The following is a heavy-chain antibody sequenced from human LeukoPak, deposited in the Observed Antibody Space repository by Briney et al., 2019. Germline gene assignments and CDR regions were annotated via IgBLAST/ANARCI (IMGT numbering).Heavy chain of an antibody. V-gene: IGHV6-1*01. CDR1: GDSFSSNSVT. J-gene: IGHJ5*02. D-gene: IGHD2-2*01. Sequence: SQTLSLTCDISGDSFSSNSVTWNWIRQSPSRGLEWLARTYYRSTWYNDYAVSVRGRITVNPDTSKNQFSLHLNSVTPEDTAVYYCARRLTQYDCFDPWGQGILVTVSS. CDR3: ARRLTQYDCFDP. CDR2: TYYRSTWYN.